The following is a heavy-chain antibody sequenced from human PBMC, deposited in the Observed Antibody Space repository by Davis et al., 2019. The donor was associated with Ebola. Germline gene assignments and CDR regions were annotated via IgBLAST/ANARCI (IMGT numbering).Heavy chain of an antibody. CDR3: ARIPVITSPALGYGLDV. V-gene: IGHV4-59*12. J-gene: IGHJ6*04. CDR2: IYYSGTT. Sequence: MPSETLSLTCTVSGGFISSYHWSWIRQPPGKGLEWIGYIYYSGTTNYNPSLKSRVTTSVDTSKNQFSLKLNSVTAADTAVYFCARIPVITSPALGYGLDVWGKGTTVTVSS. D-gene: IGHD5-18*01. CDR1: GGFISSYH.